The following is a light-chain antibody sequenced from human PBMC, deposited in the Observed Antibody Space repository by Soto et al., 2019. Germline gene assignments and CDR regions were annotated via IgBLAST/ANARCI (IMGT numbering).Light chain of an antibody. Sequence: DIQMTQSPSTPSASVGDTVTITCRASQSIDTWLAWYQQKAGKAPKFLIYDVSTLESGVPSRFSGSGSGTEFTLTITGLQPDDFATYYCQQYSDYWTFGQGTKVE. CDR2: DVS. CDR3: QQYSDYWT. V-gene: IGKV1-5*01. J-gene: IGKJ1*01. CDR1: QSIDTW.